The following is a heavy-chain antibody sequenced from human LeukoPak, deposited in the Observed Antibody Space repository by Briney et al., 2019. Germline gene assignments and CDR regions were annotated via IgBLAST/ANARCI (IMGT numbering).Heavy chain of an antibody. CDR1: GYTFTSYG. J-gene: IGHJ4*02. CDR2: ISAYNGNT. D-gene: IGHD3-22*01. V-gene: IGHV1-18*01. Sequence: ASVKVSCKASGYTFTSYGISWVRQAPRQGLEWMGWISAYNGNTNYAQKLQGRVTMTTDTSTSTAYMELRSLRSDDTAVYYCARDIEAYYYDSSGYYLSDYWGQGTLVTVSS. CDR3: ARDIEAYYYDSSGYYLSDY.